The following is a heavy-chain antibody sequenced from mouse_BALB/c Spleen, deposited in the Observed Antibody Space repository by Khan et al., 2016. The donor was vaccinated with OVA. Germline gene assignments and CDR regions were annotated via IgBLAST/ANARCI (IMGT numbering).Heavy chain of an antibody. CDR1: GYTFTNNG. CDR2: INTYTGEP. Sequence: VQLQESRPELKKPGETVKISCKASGYTFTNNGMNWVKQNPGKGLKWMGWINTYTGEPTYVNDFKGRFAFSLETSATTAYLQINNLKNEDTATYFCARVGYAGTMDYWGQGTSVTVSS. J-gene: IGHJ4*01. CDR3: ARVGYAGTMDY. D-gene: IGHD4-1*01. V-gene: IGHV9-3-1*01.